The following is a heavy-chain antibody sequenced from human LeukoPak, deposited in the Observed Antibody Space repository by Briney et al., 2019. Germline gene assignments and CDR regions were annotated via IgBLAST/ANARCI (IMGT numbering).Heavy chain of an antibody. CDR1: GYTFTSYA. D-gene: IGHD5-12*01. CDR2: INTNTGNP. J-gene: IGHJ5*02. V-gene: IGHV7-4-1*02. CDR3: ACGDSGYDRGNWFDP. Sequence: ASVKVSCKASGYTFTSYAMNWVRQAPGQGLEWMGWINTNTGNPTYAQGFTGRFVFSLDTSVSTAYLQISSLKAEDTAVYYCACGDSGYDRGNWFDPWGQGTLVTVSS.